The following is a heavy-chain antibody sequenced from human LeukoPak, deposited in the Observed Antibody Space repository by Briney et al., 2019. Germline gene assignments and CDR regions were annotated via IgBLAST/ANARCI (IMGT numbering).Heavy chain of an antibody. J-gene: IGHJ4*02. Sequence: SVKVSCKASGGTFSSYAISWVRQAPGQGLEWVGGIIPIFGTANYAQKFQGRVTITADESTSTAYMELSSLRSEDTAVYYCARGRRFLEWLLAYWGQGTLVTVSS. CDR3: ARGRRFLEWLLAY. CDR1: GGTFSSYA. CDR2: IIPIFGTA. V-gene: IGHV1-69*13. D-gene: IGHD3-3*01.